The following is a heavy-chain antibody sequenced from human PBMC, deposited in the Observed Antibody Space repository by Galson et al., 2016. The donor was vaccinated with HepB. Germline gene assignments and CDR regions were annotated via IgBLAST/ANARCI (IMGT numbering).Heavy chain of an antibody. CDR1: GFTFSSYA. Sequence: SLRLSCAASGFTFSSYAMSWVRQAPGRGLEWVSPITGSGGWIKYADSVEGRLITSRDNSKNTLYLQLNSLRAKATAVYHCAKDGGYCSDATCYYRNSWGQGTLVTVSS. V-gene: IGHV3-23*01. CDR2: ITGSGGWI. CDR3: AKDGGYCSDATCYYRNS. J-gene: IGHJ4*02. D-gene: IGHD2-15*01.